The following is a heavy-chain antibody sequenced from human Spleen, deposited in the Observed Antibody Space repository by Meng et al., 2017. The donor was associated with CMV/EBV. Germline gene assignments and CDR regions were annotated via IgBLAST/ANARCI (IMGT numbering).Heavy chain of an antibody. D-gene: IGHD6-13*01. CDR1: GFTFSSYG. CDR2: IWYDGRNK. CDR3: TKSSSWNDAFDI. J-gene: IGHJ3*02. V-gene: IGHV3-33*06. Sequence: GESLKISCAASGFTFSSYGMHWVRQAPGKGLEWVAVIWYDGRNKYYADSVKGRFTISRDNSKNTLYLQMNSLRVEDTAVYYCTKSSSWNDAFDIWGQGTMVTVSS.